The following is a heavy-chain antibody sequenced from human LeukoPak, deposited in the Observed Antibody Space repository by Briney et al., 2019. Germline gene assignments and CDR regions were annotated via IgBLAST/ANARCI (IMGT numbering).Heavy chain of an antibody. CDR2: IFYSGST. Sequence: SETLSLTCTVSGDSISTSSNYWGWIRQPPGKGLEWIASIFYSGSTYYNPSLKSRVVISMDMSKNQFSLKLSSVTAAETAVYYCARVQWGQGASWFDPWGQGTLVTLST. D-gene: IGHD1-26*01. V-gene: IGHV4-39*07. J-gene: IGHJ5*02. CDR3: ARVQWGQGASWFDP. CDR1: GDSISTSSNY.